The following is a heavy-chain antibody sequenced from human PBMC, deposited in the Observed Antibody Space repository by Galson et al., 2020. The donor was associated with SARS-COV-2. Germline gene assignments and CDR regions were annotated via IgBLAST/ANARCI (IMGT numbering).Heavy chain of an antibody. CDR3: AHSGYYDTSGYDPFDY. J-gene: IGHJ4*02. CDR1: GFSLSTSGVA. D-gene: IGHD3-22*01. CDR2: IYWTDDK. Sequence: SGPTLVKPTQTLTLTCTFSGFSLSTSGVAVGWIRPPPGKALEWLALIYWTDDKRYSPSLKSSLTITKDTANNQVVLTMTNMDPVDTATYYCAHSGYYDTSGYDPFDYWGQGTLVTVSS. V-gene: IGHV2-5*01.